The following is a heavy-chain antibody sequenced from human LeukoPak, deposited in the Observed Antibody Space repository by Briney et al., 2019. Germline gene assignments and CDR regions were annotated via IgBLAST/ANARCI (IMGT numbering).Heavy chain of an antibody. Sequence: SETLSLTCSVSGGSISSSAYYWGWVRQPPGKGLEWIASFYYSGTTYYNPSLKSRVTISEDTSKNQFSLNLSSVTAADTAVYYCARHRGDVYNSFDFWSQGTLVTVSS. CDR2: FYYSGTT. CDR3: ARHRGDVYNSFDF. D-gene: IGHD3-10*01. J-gene: IGHJ4*02. V-gene: IGHV4-39*01. CDR1: GGSISSSAYY.